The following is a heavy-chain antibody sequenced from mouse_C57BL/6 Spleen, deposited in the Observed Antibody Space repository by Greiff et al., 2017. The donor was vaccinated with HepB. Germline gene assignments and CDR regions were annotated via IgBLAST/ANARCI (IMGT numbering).Heavy chain of an antibody. D-gene: IGHD3-2*02. CDR1: GYSFTDYN. CDR3: ARWGSSGYPYYFDY. CDR2: INPNYGTT. J-gene: IGHJ2*01. Sequence: EVKLQQSGPELVKPGASVKISCKASGYSFTDYNMNWVKQSNGKSLEWIGVINPNYGTTSYNQKFKGKATLTVDQSSSTAYMQLNSLTSEDSAVYYCARWGSSGYPYYFDYWGQGTTLTVSS. V-gene: IGHV1-39*01.